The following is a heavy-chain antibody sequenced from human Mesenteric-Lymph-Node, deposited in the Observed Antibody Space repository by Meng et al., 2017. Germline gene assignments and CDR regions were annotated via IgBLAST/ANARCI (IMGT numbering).Heavy chain of an antibody. CDR1: GDSVINQYW. CDR3: LRGSGSSV. Sequence: QVLRRESEPALGKPLATRTPTCAVSGDSVINQYWGAWVRQPPGKGRECIGEIPHRGSSAYNPSLKSRVSMSIDKSKNQFSLKLTSVTAADTAVYHCLRGSGSSVWGQGTLVTVSS. D-gene: IGHD3-10*01. J-gene: IGHJ1*01. V-gene: IGHV4-4*03. CDR2: IPHRGSS.